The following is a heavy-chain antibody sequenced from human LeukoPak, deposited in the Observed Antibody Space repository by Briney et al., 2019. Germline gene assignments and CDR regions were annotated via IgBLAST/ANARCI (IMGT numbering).Heavy chain of an antibody. Sequence: GGSLRLSCAASGFTFTSYSMNWVRQAPGKGLEWVSLIYSDTNTHYADSVKGRFTISRDNSKNTLFLQMNSLRAEDTAVYYCARDTVGASDSRGYYHGYWGQGTLVTVSS. V-gene: IGHV3-53*01. D-gene: IGHD3-22*01. CDR2: IYSDTNT. CDR1: GFTFTSYS. J-gene: IGHJ4*02. CDR3: ARDTVGASDSRGYYHGY.